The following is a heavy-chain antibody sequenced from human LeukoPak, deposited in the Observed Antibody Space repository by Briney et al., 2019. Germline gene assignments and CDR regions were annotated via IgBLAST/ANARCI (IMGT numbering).Heavy chain of an antibody. CDR1: GGTFSSYA. CDR3: ARVEGTLAVADHYYYYYGMDV. D-gene: IGHD6-19*01. CDR2: IIPIFGTA. Sequence: SSVTVSCKASGGTFSSYAISWVRQAPGQGLEWMGGIIPIFGTANYAQKFQGRVTITADESTSTAYMELSSLRSEDTAVYYCARVEGTLAVADHYYYYYGMDVWGQGTTVTVSS. V-gene: IGHV1-69*01. J-gene: IGHJ6*02.